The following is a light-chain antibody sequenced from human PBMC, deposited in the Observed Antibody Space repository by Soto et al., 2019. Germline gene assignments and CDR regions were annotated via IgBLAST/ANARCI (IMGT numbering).Light chain of an antibody. Sequence: QSVLTQPPSASGSPGKSVTISCPGTSSDIGGYNYVSWYQQHPGKAPKLMIYEVSKRPSGVPDRFSGSKSGNTASLTVSGLQAEDEADYYCSSYAGSNNYVFGSGTKVTVL. V-gene: IGLV2-8*01. CDR1: SSDIGGYNY. J-gene: IGLJ1*01. CDR3: SSYAGSNNYV. CDR2: EVS.